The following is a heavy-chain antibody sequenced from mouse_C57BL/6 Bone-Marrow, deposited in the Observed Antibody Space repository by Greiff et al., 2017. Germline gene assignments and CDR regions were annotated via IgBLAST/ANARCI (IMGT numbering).Heavy chain of an antibody. CDR1: GFTFSSYA. CDR2: ISDGGGFT. J-gene: IGHJ3*01. CDR3: AKSHYYGSSFFAY. V-gene: IGHV5-4*03. D-gene: IGHD1-1*01. Sequence: EVKLMESGGGLVKPGGSLKLSCAASGFTFSSYALSWVRQTPEKRLEWVATISDGGGFTYYPDNVKGRFTISRDNAKNTLYLQMSHLKSEDTAMYYCAKSHYYGSSFFAYWGQGTLVTVSA.